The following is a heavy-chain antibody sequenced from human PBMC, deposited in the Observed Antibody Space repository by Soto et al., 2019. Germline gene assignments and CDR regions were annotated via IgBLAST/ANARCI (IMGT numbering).Heavy chain of an antibody. V-gene: IGHV1-69*06. CDR2: IIPIFGTP. CDR1: GGTFNNYV. D-gene: IGHD2-2*01. Sequence: QVQLVQSGAEVKKPGSSVKVSCRASGGTFNNYVINWVRQAPGQWLEWMAGIIPIFGTPNYAQKFQGRVTITVDKFTSTAYMELNSLRSEDTAVYYCAGRCDGTNCLAHFDYWGQGTLVTVSS. CDR3: AGRCDGTNCLAHFDY. J-gene: IGHJ4*02.